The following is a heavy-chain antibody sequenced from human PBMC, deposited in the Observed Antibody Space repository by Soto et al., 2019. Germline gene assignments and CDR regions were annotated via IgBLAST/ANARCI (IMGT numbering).Heavy chain of an antibody. J-gene: IGHJ6*02. CDR1: GYTFTSYY. Sequence: ASVKVSCKASGYTFTSYYMHWVRQAPGQGLEWMGIINPSGGSTSYAQKFQGRVTMTRDTSTSTVYTELSSLRSEDTAVYYCARAFWEILLGVYGMDVWGQGTTVTVSS. D-gene: IGHD3-3*02. CDR3: ARAFWEILLGVYGMDV. V-gene: IGHV1-46*01. CDR2: INPSGGST.